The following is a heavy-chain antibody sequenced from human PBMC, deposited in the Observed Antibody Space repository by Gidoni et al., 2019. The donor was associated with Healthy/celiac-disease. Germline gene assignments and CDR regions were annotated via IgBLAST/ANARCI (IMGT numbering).Heavy chain of an antibody. D-gene: IGHD3-10*01. J-gene: IGHJ4*02. Sequence: QVPLVESGGGVVQPGRSLRLSCAASGFTFSSYGMHWVRQAPGKGLEWVAVITYDGSNKDYADSVKGRFTISRDNSKNTLYLQMNSLRAEDTAVYYCAKMSMLVAGSYFDYWGQGTLVTVSS. CDR1: GFTFSSYG. CDR2: ITYDGSNK. CDR3: AKMSMLVAGSYFDY. V-gene: IGHV3-30*18.